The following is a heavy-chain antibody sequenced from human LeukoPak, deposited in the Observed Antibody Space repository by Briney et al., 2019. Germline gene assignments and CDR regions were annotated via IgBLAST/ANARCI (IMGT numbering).Heavy chain of an antibody. V-gene: IGHV4-34*01. CDR2: INHSGST. Sequence: TSETLSLTCAVYGGSFSGYYWSWIRQPPRKGLEWIGEINHSGSTNYNPSLKSRVTISVDTSKNQFSLKLSSVTAADTAVYYCARGAPTWIQLWPFDYWGQGTLVTVSS. CDR1: GGSFSGYY. J-gene: IGHJ4*02. CDR3: ARGAPTWIQLWPFDY. D-gene: IGHD5-18*01.